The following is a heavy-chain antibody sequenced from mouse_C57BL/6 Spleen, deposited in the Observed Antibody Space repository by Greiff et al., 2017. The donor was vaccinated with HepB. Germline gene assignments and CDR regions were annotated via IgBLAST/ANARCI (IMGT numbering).Heavy chain of an antibody. J-gene: IGHJ3*01. D-gene: IGHD2-5*01. V-gene: IGHV1-26*01. CDR3: ARGDSNYAWFAY. CDR1: GYTFTDYY. CDR2: INPNNGGT. Sequence: EVQLQQSGPELVKPGASVKISCKASGYTFTDYYMNWVKQSHGKSLEWTGDINPNNGGTSYNQKFKGKATLTVDKSSSTAYMELRSLTSEDSAVYYCARGDSNYAWFAYWGQGTLVTVSA.